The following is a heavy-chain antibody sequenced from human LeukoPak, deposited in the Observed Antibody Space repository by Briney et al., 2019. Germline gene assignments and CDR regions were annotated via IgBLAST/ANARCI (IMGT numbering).Heavy chain of an antibody. CDR1: GGSISSGDYY. J-gene: IGHJ4*02. CDR3: ARGASDFWSGYSDYFDY. CDR2: IYYSGST. Sequence: SQTLSLTCTVSGGSISSGDYYWSWIRQPPGKGLEWIGYIYYSGSTYYNPSLKSRVTISVDTSKNQFSLKLSSAAAADTAVYYCARGASDFWSGYSDYFDYWGQGTLVTVSS. V-gene: IGHV4-30-4*01. D-gene: IGHD3-3*01.